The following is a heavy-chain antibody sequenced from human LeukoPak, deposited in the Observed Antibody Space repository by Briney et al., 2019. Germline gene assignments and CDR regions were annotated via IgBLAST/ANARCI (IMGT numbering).Heavy chain of an antibody. CDR3: ARHSPGIAAVSKLTFDY. CDR2: IYTSGST. V-gene: IGHV4-4*09. CDR1: GGSISSYY. D-gene: IGHD6-13*01. Sequence: SETLSLTCTVSGGSISSYYWSWIRQPPGKGLEWIGYIYTSGSTNYNPSLKSRVTISVDTSKNQFSLKLSSVTAADTAVYYCARHSPGIAAVSKLTFDYWGQGTLVTVSS. J-gene: IGHJ4*02.